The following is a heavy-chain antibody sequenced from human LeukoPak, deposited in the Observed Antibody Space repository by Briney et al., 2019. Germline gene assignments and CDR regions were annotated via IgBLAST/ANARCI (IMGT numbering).Heavy chain of an antibody. CDR1: GFTVSSNY. CDR3: ARDLAFDI. J-gene: IGHJ3*02. V-gene: IGHV3-66*02. Sequence: PGGSLRLSCAASGFTVSSNYMSWVRQAPGKGLEWVSVIYSGGSRYYAESVKGRFTISRDNSKNTLYLQRNSLRAEDTAVYYCARDLAFDIWGQGTMVTVSS. CDR2: IYSGGSR.